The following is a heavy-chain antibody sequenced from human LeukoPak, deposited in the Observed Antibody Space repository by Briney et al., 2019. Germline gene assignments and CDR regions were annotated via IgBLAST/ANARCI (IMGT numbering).Heavy chain of an antibody. V-gene: IGHV4-61*01. Sequence: PSETLSLTCAVSGDSIDSGSYYCNWSWRPPGKGLEWIGYIYYSGSTNYNPSLKSRVTISVDTSKNQFSLKLSSVTAADTAVYYCARIVGATSDWGQGTLVTVSS. CDR3: ARIVGATSD. J-gene: IGHJ4*02. D-gene: IGHD1-26*01. CDR2: IYYSGST. CDR1: GDSIDSGSYY.